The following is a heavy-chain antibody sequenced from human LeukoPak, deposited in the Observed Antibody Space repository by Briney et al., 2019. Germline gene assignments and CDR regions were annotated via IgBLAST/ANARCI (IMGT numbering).Heavy chain of an antibody. J-gene: IGHJ5*02. CDR2: IYTSGST. CDR1: GGSISSYY. V-gene: IGHV4-4*07. CDR3: ARIGRKAYWFDP. Sequence: SETLSLTCTVSGGSISSYYWSWIRQPAGKGLGWIGRIYTSGSTNYNPSLKSRVTMSVDTSKNQFSLKLSSVTAADTAVYYCARIGRKAYWFDPWGQGTLVTVSS. D-gene: IGHD3-10*01.